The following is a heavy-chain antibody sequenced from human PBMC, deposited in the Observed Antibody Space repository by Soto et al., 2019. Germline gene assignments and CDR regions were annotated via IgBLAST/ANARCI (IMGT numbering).Heavy chain of an antibody. J-gene: IGHJ4*02. V-gene: IGHV1-69*12. CDR1: GGTFSTFP. CDR2: ILPVSGTT. Sequence: QVQLVQSGAEVKKPGSSVKVSCKSSGGTFSTFPINWVRQAPGQGLEWMGAILPVSGTTNYAQKFQGRVTFAAEEPTTTAKRKVSTLRSKDTAVYYGAGDRTAPPLGSFDYWGQGTRVTVSP. CDR3: AGDRTAPPLGSFDY. D-gene: IGHD3-16*01.